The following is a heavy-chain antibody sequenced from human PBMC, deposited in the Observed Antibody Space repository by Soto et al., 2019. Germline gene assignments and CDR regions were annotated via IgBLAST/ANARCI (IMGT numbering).Heavy chain of an antibody. CDR1: GGSISSRGYY. D-gene: IGHD6-19*01. CDR3: ARLDRNHIAVAGYFDY. V-gene: IGHV4-39*01. J-gene: IGHJ4*02. CDR2: IYYSGST. Sequence: ASETLSLTCTVSGGSISSRGYYWGWIRQPPGKGLEWIGTIYYSGSTYYNPSLKSRVTISVDTSKNQFSLKLSSVTAADTAVYYCARLDRNHIAVAGYFDYWGQGTLVTVS.